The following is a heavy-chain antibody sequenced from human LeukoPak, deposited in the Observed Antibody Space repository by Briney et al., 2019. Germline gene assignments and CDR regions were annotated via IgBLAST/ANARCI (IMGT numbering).Heavy chain of an antibody. Sequence: PGGSLRLSCAASGFTFSSYSMNWVRRAPGKGLEWVSYISSSSSTIYYADSVKGRFTISRDNAKNSLYLQMNSLRAEDTAVYYCARGPYYYDSSGYFDYWGQGTLVTVSS. D-gene: IGHD3-22*01. J-gene: IGHJ4*02. CDR2: ISSSSSTI. V-gene: IGHV3-48*01. CDR3: ARGPYYYDSSGYFDY. CDR1: GFTFSSYS.